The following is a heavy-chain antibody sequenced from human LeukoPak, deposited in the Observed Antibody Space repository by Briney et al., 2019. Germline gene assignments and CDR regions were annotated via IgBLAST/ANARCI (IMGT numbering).Heavy chain of an antibody. CDR1: GGSISNSNYY. V-gene: IGHV4-39*07. D-gene: IGHD3-3*01. CDR2: IHFGGNT. CDR3: ARSTYYDFWSGSSGGFDY. J-gene: IGHJ4*02. Sequence: SETLSLTCTVSGGSISNSNYYWGWIRQPPGKELEWIASIHFGGNTYYNPSLKSRVTISVDTSKNQFSLKVNSVTAADTAVYYCARSTYYDFWSGSSGGFDYWGQGTLVTVSS.